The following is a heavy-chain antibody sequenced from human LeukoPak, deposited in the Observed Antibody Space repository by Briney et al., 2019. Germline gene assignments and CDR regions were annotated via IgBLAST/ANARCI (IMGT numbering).Heavy chain of an antibody. J-gene: IGHJ4*02. CDR2: IYYSGST. CDR1: GGSISSGGYC. Sequence: SQTLSLACTVSGGSISSGGYCWSWIRQHPGKGLEWIGYIYYSGSTYYNPSLKSRVTISVDTSKNQFSLKLSSVTAADTAVYYCARDEENDYGDYYFDYWGQGTLVTVSS. CDR3: ARDEENDYGDYYFDY. V-gene: IGHV4-31*03. D-gene: IGHD4-17*01.